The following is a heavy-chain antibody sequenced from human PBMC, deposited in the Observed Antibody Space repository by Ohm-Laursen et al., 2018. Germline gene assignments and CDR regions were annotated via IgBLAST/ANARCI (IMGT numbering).Heavy chain of an antibody. CDR3: ARSNGMDV. CDR2: ISGSGSRT. CDR1: GFTFSSYA. V-gene: IGHV3-23*01. Sequence: SLRLSCAASGFTFSSYAMSWVRQAPGKGLEWVSAISGSGSRTYYADSVKGRFTISRDNAKNSLFLQMNSLRAEDTAVYYCARSNGMDVWGQGTTVTVSS. J-gene: IGHJ6*02.